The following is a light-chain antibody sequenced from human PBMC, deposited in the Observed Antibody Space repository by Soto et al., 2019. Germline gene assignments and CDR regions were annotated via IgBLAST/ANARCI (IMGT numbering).Light chain of an antibody. CDR2: NSY. CDR3: SSWDASLNGYV. V-gene: IGLV1-44*01. Sequence: QSVLTQPPSASGTPGQRVTISCSGSSSNIGSKTVNCYQQLPGTVPKLLIYNSYQRPSGVPDRFSASKSGTSASLAISGLQSEDEADYYCSSWDASLNGYVFGTGTKVTVL. CDR1: SSNIGSKT. J-gene: IGLJ1*01.